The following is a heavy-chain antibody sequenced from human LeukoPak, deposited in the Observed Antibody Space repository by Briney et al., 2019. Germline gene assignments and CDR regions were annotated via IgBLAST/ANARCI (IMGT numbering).Heavy chain of an antibody. Sequence: GGSLRLSCAASGFTFSSYAMSWVRQAPGKGLEWVSRISPSGDSTYYADSVKGRFTISRDSSKNTLSLQMNSLRAEDTAVYYCAKIQKGGYFDYWGQGTLVTVSS. V-gene: IGHV3-23*01. CDR1: GFTFSSYA. J-gene: IGHJ4*02. CDR2: ISPSGDST. CDR3: AKIQKGGYFDY. D-gene: IGHD1-1*01.